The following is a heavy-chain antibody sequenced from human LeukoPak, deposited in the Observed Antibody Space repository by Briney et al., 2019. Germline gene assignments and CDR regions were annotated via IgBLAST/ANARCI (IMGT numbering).Heavy chain of an antibody. Sequence: ASVKVSCKASGYTFTSYGISWVRPAPGQGLEWMGWISAYNGNTNYAQKLQGRVTMTTDTSTSTAYMELRSLRSDDTAVYYCARAARGYSYGYPSDYWGQGTLVTVSS. CDR2: ISAYNGNT. CDR1: GYTFTSYG. D-gene: IGHD5-18*01. CDR3: ARAARGYSYGYPSDY. V-gene: IGHV1-18*01. J-gene: IGHJ4*02.